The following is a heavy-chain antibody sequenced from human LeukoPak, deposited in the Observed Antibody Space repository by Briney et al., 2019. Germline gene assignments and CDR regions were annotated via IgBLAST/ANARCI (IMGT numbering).Heavy chain of an antibody. V-gene: IGHV4-61*02. CDR1: GGSISSGSYY. CDR2: IYTSGST. Sequence: SETLSLTCTVSGGSISSGSYYWTWIRQPAGKGLEWIGRIYTSGSTNYNPSLQSRVTISVDTSRNQFSLKLNSVTAADTAVYYCARVGQYSGYVGDYWGQGTLVTVSS. D-gene: IGHD5-12*01. CDR3: ARVGQYSGYVGDY. J-gene: IGHJ4*02.